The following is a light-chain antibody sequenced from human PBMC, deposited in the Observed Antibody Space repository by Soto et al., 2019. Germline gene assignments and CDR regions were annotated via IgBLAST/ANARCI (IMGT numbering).Light chain of an antibody. Sequence: DIQMTQSPSALSASVGDRVTITCRASQNIDVWLAWYQQKPGKAPKLLIYKASGLESGVPSRFSGSGSGTEFTLTISSLPPDDSATYCYHQYKTQPTFGQGTKLEIK. CDR3: HQYKTQPT. CDR2: KAS. CDR1: QNIDVW. J-gene: IGKJ2*01. V-gene: IGKV1-5*03.